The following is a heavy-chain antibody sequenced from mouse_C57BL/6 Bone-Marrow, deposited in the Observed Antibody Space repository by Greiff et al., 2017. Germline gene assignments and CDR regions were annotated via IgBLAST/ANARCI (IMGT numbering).Heavy chain of an antibody. V-gene: IGHV1-15*01. CDR3: TLTTVVAPGY. Sequence: QVQLKQSGAELVRPGASVTLSCKASGYTFTDYEMHWVKQTPVHGLEWIGAIDPETGGTAYNQKFKGKAILTADKSSSTAYMELRSLTSEDSAVYYCTLTTVVAPGYWGQGTTLTVSS. D-gene: IGHD1-1*01. CDR1: GYTFTDYE. J-gene: IGHJ2*01. CDR2: IDPETGGT.